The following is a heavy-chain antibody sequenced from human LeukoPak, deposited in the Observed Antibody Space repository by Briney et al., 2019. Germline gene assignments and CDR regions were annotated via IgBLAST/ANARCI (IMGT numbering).Heavy chain of an antibody. CDR1: GFTFSGSA. D-gene: IGHD6-13*01. V-gene: IGHV3-73*01. J-gene: IGHJ4*02. Sequence: GGSLKLSCAACGFTFSGSAMHWVRQASGKGLEWVGRIRRKAKSYVSAYAASVKGSFTIYRDDSKNTAYLQMNSLKTEDTAVYYCTGSYSSSSPFYWGQGTLGTVSS. CDR3: TGSYSSSSPFY. CDR2: IRRKAKSYVS.